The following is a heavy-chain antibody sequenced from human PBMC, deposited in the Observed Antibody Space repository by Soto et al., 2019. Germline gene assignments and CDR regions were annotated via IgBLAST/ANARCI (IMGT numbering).Heavy chain of an antibody. CDR3: ARSIIYYDILTGYLPYYFDY. J-gene: IGHJ4*02. CDR2: IYYSGST. D-gene: IGHD3-9*01. Sequence: SETLSLTCTVSGGSISSGGYYWSWIRQHPGKGLEWIGYIYYSGSTYYNPSLKSRVTISVDTSKNQFSLKLSSVTAADTAVYYCARSIIYYDILTGYLPYYFDYWGQGTLVTVS. V-gene: IGHV4-31*03. CDR1: GGSISSGGYY.